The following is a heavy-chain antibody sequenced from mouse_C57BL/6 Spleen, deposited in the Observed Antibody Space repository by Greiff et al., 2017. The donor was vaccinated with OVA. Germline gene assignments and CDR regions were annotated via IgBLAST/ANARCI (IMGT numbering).Heavy chain of an antibody. J-gene: IGHJ2*01. Sequence: QVQLQQSGAELVRPGASVTLSCKASGYTFTDYEMHWVKQTPVHGLEWIGAIDPETGGTAYNQKFKGKAILTADKSSSTAYMELRSLTSEDSAVYYCTRSGSSPYYFDYWGQGTTLTVSS. CDR1: GYTFTDYE. CDR2: IDPETGGT. V-gene: IGHV1-15*01. D-gene: IGHD1-1*01. CDR3: TRSGSSPYYFDY.